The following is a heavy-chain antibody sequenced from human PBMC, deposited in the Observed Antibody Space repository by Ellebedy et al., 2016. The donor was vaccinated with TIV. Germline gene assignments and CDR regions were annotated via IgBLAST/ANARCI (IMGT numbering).Heavy chain of an antibody. Sequence: AASVKVSCKASGGTFSSYSINWVRQAPGQGLEWMGRIIPILDITNYAQNFQGRVTITADKSTSTAYMELSSLRSEDTAVYYCARAPPPRGDRSADAFDIWGQGTMVTVSS. V-gene: IGHV1-69*04. J-gene: IGHJ3*02. D-gene: IGHD7-27*01. CDR1: GGTFSSYS. CDR2: IIPILDIT. CDR3: ARAPPPRGDRSADAFDI.